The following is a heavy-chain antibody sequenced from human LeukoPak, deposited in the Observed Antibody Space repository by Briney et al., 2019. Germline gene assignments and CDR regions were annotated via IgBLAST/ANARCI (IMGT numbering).Heavy chain of an antibody. J-gene: IGHJ4*02. D-gene: IGHD6-6*01. V-gene: IGHV3-48*03. CDR1: GFTFSSYE. Sequence: PGGSLRLSCAASGFTFSSYEMNWVRQAPGEGLEWVSYISSSASSIYYADSVKGRFTISRDNAKKSLYLQMNSLRAEDTAVYYCTAENSINDYWGQGTLVTVSS. CDR2: ISSSASSI. CDR3: TAENSINDY.